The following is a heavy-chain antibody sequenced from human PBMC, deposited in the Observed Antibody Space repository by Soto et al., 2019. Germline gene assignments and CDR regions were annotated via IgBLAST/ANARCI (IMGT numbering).Heavy chain of an antibody. D-gene: IGHD6-19*01. CDR2: ISNDGGKK. J-gene: IGHJ4*02. CDR3: ARSIAVAGLDY. Sequence: QVQLVQSGGAVVQPGGSLRLSCAGSGFSFSTYAMHWVRQAPGKGLEWVAVISNDGGKKYFGDSVKGRFTISRDNSKNTVYLQMNSLSDEDTAVYYCARSIAVAGLDYWGQGTQVIVSS. CDR1: GFSFSTYA. V-gene: IGHV3-30-3*01.